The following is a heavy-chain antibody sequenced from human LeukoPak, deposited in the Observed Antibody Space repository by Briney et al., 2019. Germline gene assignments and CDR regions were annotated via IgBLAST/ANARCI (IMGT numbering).Heavy chain of an antibody. CDR3: ARHWRYGGGSCYFEN. CDR2: ISSSSSYI. Sequence: GGSLRLSCAASGFTLSSYSMNWVRQAPGKGLEWVSSISSSSSYIYYADSVKGRFTISRDNAKNSLYLQMNSLRAEDTAVYYCARHWRYGGGSCYFENWGQGTLVTVSS. CDR1: GFTLSSYS. D-gene: IGHD3-10*01. J-gene: IGHJ4*02. V-gene: IGHV3-21*01.